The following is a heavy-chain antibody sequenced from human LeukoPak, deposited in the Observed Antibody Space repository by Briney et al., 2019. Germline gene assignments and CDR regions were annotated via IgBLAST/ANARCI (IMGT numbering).Heavy chain of an antibody. V-gene: IGHV4-34*01. CDR3: ARGRHCYYDFWSGEPSCWFDP. CDR1: GGSFSGYY. Sequence: PSETLSLTCAVYGGSFSGYYWSWIRQPPGKGLEWIGEINHSGSTNYNSSLKSRVTISVDTSKNQFSLKLSSVTAADTAVYYCARGRHCYYDFWSGEPSCWFDPWGQGTLVTVSS. D-gene: IGHD3-3*01. J-gene: IGHJ5*02. CDR2: INHSGST.